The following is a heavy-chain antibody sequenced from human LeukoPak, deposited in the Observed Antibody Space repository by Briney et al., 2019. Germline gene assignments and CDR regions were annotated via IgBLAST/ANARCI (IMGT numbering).Heavy chain of an antibody. CDR1: GYSFTSYW. CDR3: ARYLHYSGIVAPADEGVYFDY. V-gene: IGHV5-51*01. CDR2: IYPGDSDT. J-gene: IGHJ4*02. D-gene: IGHD2-2*01. Sequence: GESLKISCKGSGYSFTSYWIGWVRQMPGRGLEWMGIIYPGDSDTRYSPSFQGQVTISADKSISTAYLQWSSLKASDTAMYYCARYLHYSGIVAPADEGVYFDYWGQGTLVTVSS.